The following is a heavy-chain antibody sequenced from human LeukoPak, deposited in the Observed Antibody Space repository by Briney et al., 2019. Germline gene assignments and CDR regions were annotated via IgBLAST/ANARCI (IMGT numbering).Heavy chain of an antibody. CDR1: GGSISSYF. Sequence: SETLSLTCTVSGGSISSYFWSWIRQPPGQGLEWIAYIYYGGSTKYNPSLKSRVTVSVDTSKNQVSLKLSSVTAADTAVYYCARAPGPSTVAGTFDYYSYMDVWGKRTTVTVS. CDR3: ARAPGPSTVAGTFDYYSYMDV. CDR2: IYYGGST. J-gene: IGHJ6*03. D-gene: IGHD6-19*01. V-gene: IGHV4-59*01.